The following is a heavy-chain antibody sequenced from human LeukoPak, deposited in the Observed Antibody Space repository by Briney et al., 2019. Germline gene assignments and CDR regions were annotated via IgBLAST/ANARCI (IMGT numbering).Heavy chain of an antibody. Sequence: PGGSLRLSCAASGFTFSSYSMDWVRQAPGKGLEWVSYISGSGSTKYYADSVKGRFTISRDISKNAVYLQMNSLRAEDTAVYYCARDSYGDANFDSWGQGTLVTVSS. CDR1: GFTFSSYS. V-gene: IGHV3-48*01. D-gene: IGHD4-17*01. CDR2: ISGSGSTK. J-gene: IGHJ4*02. CDR3: ARDSYGDANFDS.